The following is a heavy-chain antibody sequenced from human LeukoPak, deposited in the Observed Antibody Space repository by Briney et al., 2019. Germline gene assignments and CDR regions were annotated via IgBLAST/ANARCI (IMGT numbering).Heavy chain of an antibody. Sequence: PSQTLSLTCTVSGGSISSGDYYWSWIRQPPGKGLEWIGYIYYSGSTYYNPSLKSRVTISVDTSKNQFSQKLSSVTAADTAVYYCARAQGIAAAGRIDYWGQGTLVTVSS. CDR3: ARAQGIAAAGRIDY. J-gene: IGHJ4*02. CDR2: IYYSGST. CDR1: GGSISSGDYY. V-gene: IGHV4-30-4*08. D-gene: IGHD6-13*01.